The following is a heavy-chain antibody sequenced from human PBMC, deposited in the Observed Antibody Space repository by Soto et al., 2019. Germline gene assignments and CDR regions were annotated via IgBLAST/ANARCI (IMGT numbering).Heavy chain of an antibody. D-gene: IGHD3-10*01. CDR1: GGALSYSA. CDR3: ARGGTTMVRGPLVYGMDV. CDR2: IIPILGTP. V-gene: IGHV1-69*01. Sequence: QVQLVQSGAEVKKPGSSVKVSCKASGGALSYSAVSWVRQAPGQGLEWMGGIIPILGTPNYAQRFQGRVTITADGSTNTAYLELSSLRSEDTAVYYCARGGTTMVRGPLVYGMDVWGQGTTVTVSS. J-gene: IGHJ6*02.